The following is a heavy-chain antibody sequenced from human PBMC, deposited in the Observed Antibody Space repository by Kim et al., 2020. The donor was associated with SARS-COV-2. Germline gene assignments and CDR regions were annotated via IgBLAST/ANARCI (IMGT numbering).Heavy chain of an antibody. CDR2: DGSQT. J-gene: IGHJ4*02. CDR3: GRGKSAY. V-gene: IGHV3-7*01. Sequence: DGSQTYFLDCGKGRLPIPRDNAKNSLYLQMNSLGAEDTAVYYCGRGKSAYWGQGTLVTVSS.